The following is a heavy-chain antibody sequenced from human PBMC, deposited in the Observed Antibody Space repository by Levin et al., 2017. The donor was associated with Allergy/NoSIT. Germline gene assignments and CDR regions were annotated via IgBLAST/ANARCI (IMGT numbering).Heavy chain of an antibody. CDR2: INPNSGGT. CDR3: ASKLLGGLDGESYYYYYGMDV. D-gene: IGHD3-10*01. J-gene: IGHJ6*02. Sequence: ASVKVSCKASGYTFTGYYMHWVRQAPGQGLEWMGWINPNSGGTNYAQKFQGRVTMTRDTSISTAYMELSRLRSDDTAVYYCASKLLGGLDGESYYYYYGMDVWGQGTTVTVSS. CDR1: GYTFTGYY. V-gene: IGHV1-2*02.